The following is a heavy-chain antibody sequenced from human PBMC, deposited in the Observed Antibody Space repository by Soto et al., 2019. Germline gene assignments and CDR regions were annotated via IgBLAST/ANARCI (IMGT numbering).Heavy chain of an antibody. J-gene: IGHJ5*02. Sequence: SETLSLTCAVSGGSISSGGYSWSWIRQPPGKGLEWIGYIYYSGSTYYNPSLKSRVTISVDTSKNQFSLKLSSVTAADTAVYYCARPSSSSWSPGLFEPWGQGTLVTVSS. CDR3: ARPSSSSWSPGLFEP. CDR1: GGSISSGGYS. V-gene: IGHV4-30-2*03. CDR2: IYYSGST. D-gene: IGHD6-13*01.